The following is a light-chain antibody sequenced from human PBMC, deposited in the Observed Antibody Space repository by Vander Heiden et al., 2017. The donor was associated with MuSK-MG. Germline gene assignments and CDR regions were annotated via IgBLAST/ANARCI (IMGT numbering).Light chain of an antibody. J-gene: IGKJ3*01. Sequence: DIQMTQSPSSLSASVGDRVTITCRAGQSISTYLNWYQQKPGKAPKLLIYAASSLQSGVPSRFSGSGSGTDFTLTISRLQPEDFATYYCQQSDSTPFTFGHGTKVDIK. V-gene: IGKV1-39*01. CDR2: AAS. CDR1: QSISTY. CDR3: QQSDSTPFT.